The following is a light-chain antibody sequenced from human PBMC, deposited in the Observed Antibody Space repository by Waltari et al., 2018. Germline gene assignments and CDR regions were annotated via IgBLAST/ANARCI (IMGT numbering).Light chain of an antibody. V-gene: IGLV2-23*02. Sequence: QSALTQPASVSGSPGQSIAISCIGTSSDVGANNFLSWYQQHPGRAPKLMIHEVTNRHSGVSTRFSGSKSGNTASLTISGLQAEDEADYYCCSYTTIGPVLIGGGTKVTVL. CDR1: SSDVGANNF. CDR3: CSYTTIGPVL. J-gene: IGLJ2*01. CDR2: EVT.